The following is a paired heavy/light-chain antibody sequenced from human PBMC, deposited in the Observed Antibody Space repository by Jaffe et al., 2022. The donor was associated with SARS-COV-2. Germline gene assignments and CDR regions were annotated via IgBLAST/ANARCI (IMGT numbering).Light chain of an antibody. Sequence: QSALTQPPSASGSPGQSVTISCTGTSSDVGGYNYVSWYQQHPGKVPKLMIYEVTKRPSGVPDRFSGSKSGNTASLTVSGLQAEDEADYYCSSYAGGNNVVFGGGTQLTVL. J-gene: IGLJ7*01. CDR2: EVT. CDR3: SSYAGGNNVV. V-gene: IGLV2-8*01. CDR1: SSDVGGYNY.
Heavy chain of an antibody. J-gene: IGHJ3*02. D-gene: IGHD1-7*01. V-gene: IGHV3-23*01. Sequence: EVQLLDSGGGLVQPGGSLRLSCAASGFAFSNYAMSWVRQAPGKGLQWVSAISGSGGTPYHADSVKGRFTISRDNSRNTLYLQMNNLRAEDTAVYYCAKVIGTTSTNLNDAFDIWGQGTMVTVSS. CDR1: GFAFSNYA. CDR2: ISGSGGTP. CDR3: AKVIGTTSTNLNDAFDI.